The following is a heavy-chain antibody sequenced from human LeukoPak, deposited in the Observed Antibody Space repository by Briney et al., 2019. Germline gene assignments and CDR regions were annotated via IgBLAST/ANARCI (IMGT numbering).Heavy chain of an antibody. CDR3: ARDRVSSVFGRFDY. CDR1: GYTFTSYG. Sequence: ASVKVSCKASGYTFTSYGISWVRKAPGQGLEWMGWISAYNGNTNYAQKLQGRVTMTTDTSTSTAYMELRSLRSDDTAVYYCARDRVSSVFGRFDYWGQGTLVTVSS. J-gene: IGHJ4*02. D-gene: IGHD3-3*01. V-gene: IGHV1-18*01. CDR2: ISAYNGNT.